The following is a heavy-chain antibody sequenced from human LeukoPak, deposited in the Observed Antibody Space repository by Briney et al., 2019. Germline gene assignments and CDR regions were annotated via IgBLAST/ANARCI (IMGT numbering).Heavy chain of an antibody. CDR3: ASTGYSSSWSSFDY. J-gene: IGHJ4*02. D-gene: IGHD6-13*01. CDR1: GFSVINAW. Sequence: PGGSLRLSCAASGFSVINAWMSWVRQAPGQGLEWVGEINHSGSTNYNPSLKSRVTISVDTSKNQFSLKLSSVTAADTAVYYCASTGYSSSWSSFDYWGQGTLVTVSS. V-gene: IGHV4-34*01. CDR2: INHSGST.